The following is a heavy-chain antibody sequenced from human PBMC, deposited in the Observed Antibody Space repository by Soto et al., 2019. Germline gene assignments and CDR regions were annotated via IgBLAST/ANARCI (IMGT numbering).Heavy chain of an antibody. CDR2: INPNSGGT. D-gene: IGHD1-1*01. J-gene: IGHJ3*02. V-gene: IGHV1-2*04. CDR1: GYAFTGYY. CDR3: ERERWMEAHDAFDI. Sequence: ASAKVSCKASGYAFTGYYMHWVRQAPGQGLEWMGWINPNSGGTNYAQKFQGWVTMTRDTSISTAYMELSRLRSDDTAVYYCERERWMEAHDAFDIWGQGTMVTVSS.